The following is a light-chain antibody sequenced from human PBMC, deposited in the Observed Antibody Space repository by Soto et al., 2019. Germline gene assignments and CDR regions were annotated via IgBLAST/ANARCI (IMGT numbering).Light chain of an antibody. CDR2: AAS. CDR1: QGISNF. Sequence: DIPMIQSPSSLSASVGDRVTITCRASQGISNFLAWYQQKPGKVPKLLIYAASTLQSGVPSRLSGGGSGTAFTLTISNLQPKDVATYYDQTDSLSPQTFGTGTKVEI. CDR3: QTDSLSPQT. J-gene: IGKJ1*01. V-gene: IGKV1-27*01.